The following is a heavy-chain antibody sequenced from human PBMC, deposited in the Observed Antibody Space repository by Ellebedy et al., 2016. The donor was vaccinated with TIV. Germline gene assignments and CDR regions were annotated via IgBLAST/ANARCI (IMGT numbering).Heavy chain of an antibody. CDR1: GFTFSRFW. CDR3: ASAARGSGAYESF. D-gene: IGHD5-12*01. CDR2: INQGGSET. Sequence: GESLKTSCAASGFTFSRFWMAWVRQAPGKGLEWVATINQGGSETYYVDSVTGRFTISRDNSKNSLYLQMTHLRADDTALYDCASAARGSGAYESFWGQGTLVTVSS. J-gene: IGHJ4*02. V-gene: IGHV3-7*01.